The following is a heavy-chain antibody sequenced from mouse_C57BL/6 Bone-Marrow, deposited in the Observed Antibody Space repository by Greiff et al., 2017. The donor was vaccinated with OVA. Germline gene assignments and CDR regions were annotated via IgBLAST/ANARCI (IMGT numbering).Heavy chain of an antibody. CDR2: ISSGGSYT. V-gene: IGHV5-6*02. D-gene: IGHD1-1*01. Sequence: DVKLVESGGDLVKPGGSLKLSCAASGFTFSSYGMSWVRQTPDKRLEWVATISSGGSYTYYPDSVKGRFTISRDNAKNTLYRQMSSLKSEDTAMYYCARPRGSRSYWYFDVWGTGTTVTVSS. J-gene: IGHJ1*03. CDR1: GFTFSSYG. CDR3: ARPRGSRSYWYFDV.